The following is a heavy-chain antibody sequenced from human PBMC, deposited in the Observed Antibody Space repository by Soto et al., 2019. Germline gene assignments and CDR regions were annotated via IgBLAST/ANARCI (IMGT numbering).Heavy chain of an antibody. V-gene: IGHV4-59*01. CDR1: GGSISSYY. CDR2: IYYSGST. J-gene: IGHJ4*02. D-gene: IGHD3-9*01. Sequence: SETLSLTCTVSGGSISSYYWSWIRQPPGKGLEWIGYIYYSGSTNYNPSLKSRVTISVDTSKNQFSLKLSSVTAADTAVYYCASGSDYDILTGYRYWGQGTLVTVSS. CDR3: ASGSDYDILTGYRY.